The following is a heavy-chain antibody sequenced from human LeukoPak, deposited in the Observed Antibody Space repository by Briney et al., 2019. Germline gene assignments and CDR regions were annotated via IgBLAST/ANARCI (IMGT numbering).Heavy chain of an antibody. D-gene: IGHD1-26*01. CDR3: ATNSGDYYWYFDL. CDR2: VHYSGST. J-gene: IGHJ2*01. CDR1: GGSIGTYY. V-gene: IGHV4-59*01. Sequence: SETLSLTRTVSGGSIGTYYWSWIRQPPGKGLEWIGYVHYSGSTRYSPSLKSRVTISVDTSKNQFSLKLTSVTAADTAVYYCATNSGDYYWYFDLWGRGTLVTVSS.